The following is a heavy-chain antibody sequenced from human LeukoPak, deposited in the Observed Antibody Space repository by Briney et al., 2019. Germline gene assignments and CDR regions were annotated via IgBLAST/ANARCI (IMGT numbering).Heavy chain of an antibody. CDR1: GYSFTSYW. Sequence: GESLKISCQCSGYSFTSYWIGWVRQMPGKGLEWMGVIYPGDSDTRYSPSFQGQVTISADTSISTAYLQWSSLKASDTAMYYCARAVAGTEDAFDIWGQGTMVTVSS. J-gene: IGHJ3*02. CDR3: ARAVAGTEDAFDI. D-gene: IGHD6-19*01. V-gene: IGHV5-51*01. CDR2: IYPGDSDT.